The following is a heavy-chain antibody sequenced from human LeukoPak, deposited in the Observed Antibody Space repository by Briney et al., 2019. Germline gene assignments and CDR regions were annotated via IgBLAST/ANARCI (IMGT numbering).Heavy chain of an antibody. CDR2: IYWDDDK. J-gene: IGHJ4*02. CDR1: GFSLSTSGVG. Sequence: SGPTLVNPPQTLTLTCTFSGFSLSTSGVGVGWIRQPPGKALEWLALIYWDDDKRYSPSLKSRLTITKDTSKNQVVLTMTNMDPVDTATYYCAHRRGYYDSSGSHEFDYWGQGTLVTVSS. V-gene: IGHV2-5*02. D-gene: IGHD3-22*01. CDR3: AHRRGYYDSSGSHEFDY.